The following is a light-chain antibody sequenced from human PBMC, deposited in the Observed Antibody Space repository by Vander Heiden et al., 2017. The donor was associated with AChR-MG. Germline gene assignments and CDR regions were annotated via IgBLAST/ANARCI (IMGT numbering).Light chain of an antibody. CDR3: AAWDASVNGRL. Sequence: QSVLTQPHSASGTPGQRVTISCSGSSSNIGSNNVTWYQQLPGMAPKLLIYTDNQRPSGVSARFSGSKSATSASLAISGLQSEDEAVYYCAAWDASVNGRLFGAGTKLTVL. J-gene: IGLJ2*01. CDR1: SSNIGSNN. CDR2: TDN. V-gene: IGLV1-44*01.